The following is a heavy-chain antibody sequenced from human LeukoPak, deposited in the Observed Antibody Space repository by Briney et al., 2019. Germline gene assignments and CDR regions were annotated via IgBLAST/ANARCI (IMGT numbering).Heavy chain of an antibody. CDR2: ISGSGGST. CDR1: GFTFSSYG. CDR3: AKFSGSYYY. D-gene: IGHD1-26*01. Sequence: GGTLRPSCAASGFTFSSYGMSWVRQAPGKGLEWVSAISGSGGSTYYADSVKGRFTISRDNSKNTLYLQMNSLRAEDTAVYYCAKFSGSYYYWGQGTLVTVSS. V-gene: IGHV3-23*01. J-gene: IGHJ4*02.